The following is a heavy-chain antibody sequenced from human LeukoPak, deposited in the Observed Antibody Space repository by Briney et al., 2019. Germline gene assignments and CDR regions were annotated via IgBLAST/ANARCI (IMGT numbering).Heavy chain of an antibody. CDR1: GFTFSSYG. CDR3: ARDGGGSGSYYKEYFQH. J-gene: IGHJ1*01. D-gene: IGHD3-10*01. V-gene: IGHV3-23*01. Sequence: GGSLRLSCAASGFTFSSYGMSWVRQAPGKGLEWVSAISGSGGSTYYADSVKGRFTISRDNSKNTLYLQMNSLRAEDTAVYYCARDGGGSGSYYKEYFQHWGQGTLVTVSS. CDR2: ISGSGGST.